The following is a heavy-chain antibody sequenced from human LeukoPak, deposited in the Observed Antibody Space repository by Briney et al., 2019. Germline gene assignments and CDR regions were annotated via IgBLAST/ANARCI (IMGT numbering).Heavy chain of an antibody. CDR3: ARLLAAAGDY. D-gene: IGHD6-13*01. V-gene: IGHV3-48*01. J-gene: IGHJ4*02. CDR1: GFTFSSYS. Sequence: GGSLRLSCAASGFTFSSYSMNWVRQAPGKGLEWVSYISSSSSTIYYADSVKGRFTISRDNAKNSLYLQMNSLRAEDTAVYYCARLLAAAGDYWGQGTQVTVSS. CDR2: ISSSSSTI.